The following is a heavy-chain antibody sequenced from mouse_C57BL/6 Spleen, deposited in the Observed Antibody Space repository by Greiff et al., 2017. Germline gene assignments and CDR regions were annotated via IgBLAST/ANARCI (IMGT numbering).Heavy chain of an antibody. V-gene: IGHV1-61*01. CDR1: GYTFTSYW. Sequence: QVQLQQPGAELVRPGSSVKLSCKASGYTFTSYWMDWVKQRPGQGLEWIGNIYPSDSETHYNQKFKDKATLTVDKSSSTAYMQLSSLTTEDSAVYYCARADGRSYPPLYFDYWGQGTTLTVSS. D-gene: IGHD1-1*01. CDR2: IYPSDSET. J-gene: IGHJ2*01. CDR3: ARADGRSYPPLYFDY.